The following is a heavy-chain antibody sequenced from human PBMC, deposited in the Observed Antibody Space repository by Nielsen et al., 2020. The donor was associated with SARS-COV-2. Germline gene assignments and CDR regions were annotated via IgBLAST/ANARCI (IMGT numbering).Heavy chain of an antibody. CDR3: ARPLGVNSFKDAFDI. Sequence: SVKASCKASGGTFSSYAISWVRQAPGQGLEWMGGIIPIFGTANYAQKFQGRVTITADESTSTAYMELSSLRSEDTAVYYCARPLGVNSFKDAFDIWGQGTMVTVSS. V-gene: IGHV1-69*13. CDR1: GGTFSSYA. J-gene: IGHJ3*02. CDR2: IIPIFGTA.